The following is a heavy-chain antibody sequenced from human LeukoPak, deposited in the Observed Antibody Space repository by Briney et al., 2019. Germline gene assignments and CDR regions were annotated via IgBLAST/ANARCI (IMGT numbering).Heavy chain of an antibody. CDR2: IYTGGST. V-gene: IGHV3-53*01. J-gene: IGHJ4*02. D-gene: IGHD3-10*01. CDR3: ARAVVRGVIIHFDY. CDR1: GLTVSSNY. Sequence: GGSLRLSCAASGLTVSSNYMSWVRQAPGKGLVWVSVIYTGGSTYYADSVKGRFTISRDNSKNTLYLQMHSLRAEDTAVYYCARAVVRGVIIHFDYWGQGTLVTVSS.